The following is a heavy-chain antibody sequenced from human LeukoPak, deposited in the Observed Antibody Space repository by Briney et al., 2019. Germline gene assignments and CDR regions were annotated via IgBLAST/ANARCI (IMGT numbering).Heavy chain of an antibody. Sequence: ASVKVSCKASGYTFTSYYMHWVRQAPGRGLEWMGIINPSGGSTSYAQKFQGRVTMTRDTPTSTVYMELSSLRSEDAAVYYCAREQLWFGAYYFDYWGQGTLVTVSS. V-gene: IGHV1-46*01. CDR1: GYTFTSYY. CDR3: AREQLWFGAYYFDY. CDR2: INPSGGST. J-gene: IGHJ4*02. D-gene: IGHD3-10*01.